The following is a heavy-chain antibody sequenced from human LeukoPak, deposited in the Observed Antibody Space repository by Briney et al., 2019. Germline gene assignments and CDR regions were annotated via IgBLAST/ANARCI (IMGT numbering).Heavy chain of an antibody. CDR1: GGSISSYY. CDR2: IYYSGST. Sequence: PSETLSLTCTVSGGSISSYYWSWIRQPPGKGLEWIGSIYYSGSTYYNPSLKSRVTISVDTSKNQFSLKLSSVTAADTAVYYCARVGPSRGQTYYYYYYYMDVWGKGTTVTVSS. V-gene: IGHV4-39*07. CDR3: ARVGPSRGQTYYYYYYYMDV. J-gene: IGHJ6*03. D-gene: IGHD6-25*01.